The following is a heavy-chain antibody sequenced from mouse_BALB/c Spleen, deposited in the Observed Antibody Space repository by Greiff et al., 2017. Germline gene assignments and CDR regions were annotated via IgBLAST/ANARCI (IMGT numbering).Heavy chain of an antibody. D-gene: IGHD2-10*02. Sequence: QVQLQQSGAELVKPGASVKLSCKTSGYTFTSYWIQWVKQRPGQGLGWIGEIFPGTGTTYYNEKFKGKATLTIDTSASTAYMQLSSLTSEDSAVYFCARSYGKGAMDYWGQGTSGTVSS. CDR1: GYTFTSYW. CDR3: ARSYGKGAMDY. V-gene: IGHV1S132*01. J-gene: IGHJ4*01. CDR2: IFPGTGTT.